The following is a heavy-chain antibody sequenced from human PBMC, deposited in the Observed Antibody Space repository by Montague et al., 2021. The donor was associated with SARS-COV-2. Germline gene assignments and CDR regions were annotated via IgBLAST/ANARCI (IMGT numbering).Heavy chain of an antibody. D-gene: IGHD3-10*01. V-gene: IGHV4-34*01. CDR3: DRVRYYGSGSSLGMDV. CDR2: ISHSGST. CDR1: GGSFSNYY. Sequence: SETLSLTCAISGGSFSNYYWSWIRQPSGKGLEWIGEISHSGSTNYNPPPKSRVTISVDTYKNQFSLKMSSEIAADTAVYYCDRVRYYGSGSSLGMDVWGQGTTVTVSS. J-gene: IGHJ6*02.